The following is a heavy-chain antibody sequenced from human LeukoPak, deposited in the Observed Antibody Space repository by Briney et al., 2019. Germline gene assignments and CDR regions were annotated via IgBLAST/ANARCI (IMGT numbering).Heavy chain of an antibody. CDR3: ASAVSHCSSTSCFFDY. J-gene: IGHJ4*02. CDR2: IDPSDSYT. D-gene: IGHD2-2*01. Sequence: GESLRISCKGSGYSFTNYWISWVRQMPGKGLEWMGKIDPSDSYTNYSPSFQGHVTISADKSISTAYLQWRSLKASDTAMYYCASAVSHCSSTSCFFDYWGQGTLVTVSS. V-gene: IGHV5-10-1*01. CDR1: GYSFTNYW.